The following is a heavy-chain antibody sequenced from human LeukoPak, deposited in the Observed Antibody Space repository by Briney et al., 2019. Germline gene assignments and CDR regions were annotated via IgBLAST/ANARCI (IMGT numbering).Heavy chain of an antibody. CDR1: GGSISSSSYY. CDR3: ARELWFGELSHSHADY. V-gene: IGHV4-39*02. J-gene: IGHJ4*02. Sequence: NPSETLSLTCTVSGGSISSSSYYWGWIRQPPGKGLEWIGSIYYSGSTYYNPSLKSRVTISVDTSKNQFSLKLSSVTAADTAVYYCARELWFGELSHSHADYWGQGTLVTVSS. CDR2: IYYSGST. D-gene: IGHD3-10*01.